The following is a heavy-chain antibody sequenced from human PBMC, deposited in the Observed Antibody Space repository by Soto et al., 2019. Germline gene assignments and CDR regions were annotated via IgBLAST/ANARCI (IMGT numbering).Heavy chain of an antibody. J-gene: IGHJ4*02. CDR2: TRNKDNSHTT. CDR1: GFTFSDHY. Sequence: EVQLVESGGGLVQPGGSLRLSCAASGFTFSDHYMDWVRQAPGKGLEWVGRTRNKDNSHTTEYAAYVNGRFTISREDSRNSLYLQMNSLKTEDTAVYYCARVRGYSGYEMWDYWGQGTLVTVSS. D-gene: IGHD5-12*01. CDR3: ARVRGYSGYEMWDY. V-gene: IGHV3-72*01.